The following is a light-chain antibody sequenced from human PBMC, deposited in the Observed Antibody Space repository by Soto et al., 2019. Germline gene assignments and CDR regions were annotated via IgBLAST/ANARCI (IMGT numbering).Light chain of an antibody. CDR2: AAS. CDR3: QKSYSTXPLT. J-gene: IGKJ4*01. V-gene: IGKV1-39*01. CDR1: QSISSY. Sequence: DIQMTQSPSSLSASVWDRVTITCRASQSISSYLNWYQQKPGKAPKLLIYAASSLQSGVPSRFSGSGSGTDFPITISSMQPEDFATYYCQKSYSTXPLTCGGGTKV.